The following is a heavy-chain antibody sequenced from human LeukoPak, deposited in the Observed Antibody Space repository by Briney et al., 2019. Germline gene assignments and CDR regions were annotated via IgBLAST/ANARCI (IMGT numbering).Heavy chain of an antibody. Sequence: SETLSLTRTVSGGSISSYYWSWIRQPPGKGLEWIGYIYYSGSTNYNPSLKSRVTISVDTSKNQFSLKLSSVTAADTAVYYCARTYCSGGSCYDLDYWGQGTLVTVSS. D-gene: IGHD2-15*01. CDR3: ARTYCSGGSCYDLDY. J-gene: IGHJ4*02. CDR2: IYYSGST. CDR1: GGSISSYY. V-gene: IGHV4-59*01.